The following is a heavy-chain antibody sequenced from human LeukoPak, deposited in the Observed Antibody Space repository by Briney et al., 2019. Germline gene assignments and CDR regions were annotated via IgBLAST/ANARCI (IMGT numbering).Heavy chain of an antibody. Sequence: SETLSLTCTVSGGSISSYYWSWIRQPPGKGLEWIGYIYYSGSTSYNPSLKSRVTISVDTSKNQFSLKLSSVTAADTAVYYCARQYYYDSHTFDYWGQGTLVTVSS. D-gene: IGHD3-22*01. CDR2: IYYSGST. CDR1: GGSISSYY. CDR3: ARQYYYDSHTFDY. J-gene: IGHJ4*02. V-gene: IGHV4-59*08.